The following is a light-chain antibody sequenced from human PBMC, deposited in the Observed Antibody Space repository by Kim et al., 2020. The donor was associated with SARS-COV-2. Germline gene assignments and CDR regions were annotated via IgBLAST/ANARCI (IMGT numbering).Light chain of an antibody. CDR1: QGISNY. CDR3: QQCKGAPWT. Sequence: ASVGDRVTITCRASQGISNYLAWYKQKPGKVPKRLIYAASALRSGVPSRFSGSGSGTDFTLTITSLQPEDVAVYYCQQCKGAPWTFGHGTKVEIK. CDR2: AAS. J-gene: IGKJ1*01. V-gene: IGKV1-27*01.